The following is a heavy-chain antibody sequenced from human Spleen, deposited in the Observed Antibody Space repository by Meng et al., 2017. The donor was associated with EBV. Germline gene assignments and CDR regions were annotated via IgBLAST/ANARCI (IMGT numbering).Heavy chain of an antibody. CDR1: GVSISGGSSS. J-gene: IGHJ4*02. D-gene: IGHD3-22*01. CDR3: ARAVDYYDTSGYSGYFDS. V-gene: IGHV4-30-2*01. Sequence: QLQLQESGPGLVKPSQXLSLTCAVSGVSISGGSSSWSWIRQPLGEGLEWIGYISSSGNTRYNSSLKSPVSISVDTSKNQFSLRLTFVTSADTAVYYCARAVDYYDTSGYSGYFDSWGQGSLVTVSS. CDR2: ISSSGNT.